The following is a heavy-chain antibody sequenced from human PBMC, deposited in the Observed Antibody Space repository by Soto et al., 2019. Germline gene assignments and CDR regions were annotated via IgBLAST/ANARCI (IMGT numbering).Heavy chain of an antibody. J-gene: IGHJ6*02. V-gene: IGHV1-8*01. CDR1: GYTFTSYD. Sequence: QVQLVQSGAEVKKPGASVKVSCKASGYTFTSYDINWVRQATGQGLEWMGWMNPNSGNTGYAQKFPGSVTMTRNTSISTPYMELSSLRSEDTAGYYCARWPDGYYYYGMDVWGQGTTVTVSS. CDR3: ARWPDGYYYYGMDV. CDR2: MNPNSGNT.